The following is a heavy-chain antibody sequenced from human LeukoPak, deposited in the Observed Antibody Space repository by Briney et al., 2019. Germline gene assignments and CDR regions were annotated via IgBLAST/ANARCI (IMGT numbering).Heavy chain of an antibody. CDR1: GDSFFWNSVA. D-gene: IGHD2-15*01. V-gene: IGHV6-1*01. Sequence: SQTLSLTCAVSGDSFFWNSVAWNWIRQSPSRGLEWLGRTYYSSEWHHDYAVSVKSRINITADTFKSQFSLHLNTETPEDTAVYFCARGRYCGGGTCYHFDSWGQGTLVTVSS. CDR2: TYYSSEWHH. J-gene: IGHJ4*02. CDR3: ARGRYCGGGTCYHFDS.